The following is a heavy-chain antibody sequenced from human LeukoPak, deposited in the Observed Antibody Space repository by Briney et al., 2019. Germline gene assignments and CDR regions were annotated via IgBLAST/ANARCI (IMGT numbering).Heavy chain of an antibody. V-gene: IGHV1-8*02. CDR3: ALAYCGGDCYSGDAFDI. Sequence: ASVLVSCKPSGYTFVTYYIHWVGQATGQGVAGMGWMNQNSGNAGYAQKYRPRVTMNRNTSISTAYVELNSLRSEHTAVYYGALAYCGGDCYSGDAFDIWGQGTMVTVSS. CDR2: MNQNSGNA. CDR1: GYTFVTYY. J-gene: IGHJ3*02. D-gene: IGHD2-21*02.